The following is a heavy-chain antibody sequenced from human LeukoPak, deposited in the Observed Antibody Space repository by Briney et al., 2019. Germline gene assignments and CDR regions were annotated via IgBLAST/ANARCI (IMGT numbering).Heavy chain of an antibody. Sequence: GGSLRLSCAASGFTFSSYSMNWVRQAPGKGLEWVSSISSSSSYTNYADSVKGRFTISRDNAKNSLYLQMNSLRAEDTAVYYCARVVVNGGSDYWGQGTLVTVSS. V-gene: IGHV3-21*01. D-gene: IGHD4-23*01. CDR3: ARVVVNGGSDY. J-gene: IGHJ4*02. CDR2: ISSSSSYT. CDR1: GFTFSSYS.